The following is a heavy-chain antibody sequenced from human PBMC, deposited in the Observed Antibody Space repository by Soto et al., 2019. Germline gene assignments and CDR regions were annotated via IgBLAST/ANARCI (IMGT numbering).Heavy chain of an antibody. CDR1: GFTFSNAW. J-gene: IGHJ6*02. Sequence: PGGSLRLSCAASGFTFSNAWMSWVRQAPGKGLEWVGRIKSKTDGGTTDYAAPVKGRSTISRDDSKNTLYLQMNSLKTEDTAVYYCTTVTHRSTYYDFWSGYSPPDYYYYGMDVWGQGTTVTVSS. V-gene: IGHV3-15*01. CDR3: TTVTHRSTYYDFWSGYSPPDYYYYGMDV. CDR2: IKSKTDGGTT. D-gene: IGHD3-3*01.